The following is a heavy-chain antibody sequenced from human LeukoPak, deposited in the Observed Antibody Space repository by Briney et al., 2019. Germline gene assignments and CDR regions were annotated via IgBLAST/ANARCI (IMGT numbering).Heavy chain of an antibody. Sequence: GGSLRLSCAASGFMFSSNWMSWVRLAPGKGLEWVANIEEDGTETYYVDSVKGRFTISRDNAKNSLYLQMNSLRVEDTAVYYCAKEGRSLQTYWGQGTLVTVSS. CDR3: AKEGRSLQTY. D-gene: IGHD5-24*01. CDR2: IEEDGTET. CDR1: GFMFSSNW. V-gene: IGHV3-7*03. J-gene: IGHJ4*02.